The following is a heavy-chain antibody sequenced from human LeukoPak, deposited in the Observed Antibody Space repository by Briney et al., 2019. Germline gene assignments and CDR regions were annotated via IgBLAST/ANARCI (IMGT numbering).Heavy chain of an antibody. V-gene: IGHV4-59*01. CDR3: ARSPFFYDSSGYYPFDY. Sequence: PSETLSLTCTVSGGSITSYYWSWIRQPPGKGLEWIGYIYYSGSTNYNPSLKSRVTISIDTSKKQFSLKLSSVTAADTAVYYCARSPFFYDSSGYYPFDYWGQGTLVTVSS. J-gene: IGHJ4*02. D-gene: IGHD3-22*01. CDR1: GGSITSYY. CDR2: IYYSGST.